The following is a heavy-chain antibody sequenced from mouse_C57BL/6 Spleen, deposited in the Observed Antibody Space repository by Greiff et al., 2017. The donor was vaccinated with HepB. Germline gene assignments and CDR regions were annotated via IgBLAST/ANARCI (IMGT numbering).Heavy chain of an antibody. CDR3: ARPYYYGSRYYFDY. CDR2: ISSGSSTI. V-gene: IGHV5-17*01. CDR1: GFTFSDYG. D-gene: IGHD1-1*01. Sequence: DVQLVESGGGLVKPGGSLKLSCAASGFTFSDYGMHWVRQAPEKGLEWVAYISSGSSTIYYADTVKGRFTISRDNAKNTLFLQMTSLRSEDTAMYYCARPYYYGSRYYFDYWGQGTTLTVSS. J-gene: IGHJ2*01.